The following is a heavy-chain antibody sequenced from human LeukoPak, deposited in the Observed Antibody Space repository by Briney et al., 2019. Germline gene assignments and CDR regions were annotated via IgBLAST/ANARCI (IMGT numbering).Heavy chain of an antibody. Sequence: SETLSLTCTVSGVSISSYYWSWIRQPPGKGLEWIGYIYYSGGTNYSPSLKSRITISIDTSNNQFSLKLSSVTAADTAVYFCARVGSHSFDYWGQETVVRVSS. CDR2: IYYSGGT. V-gene: IGHV4-59*01. D-gene: IGHD6-19*01. CDR1: GVSISSYY. J-gene: IGHJ4*02. CDR3: ARVGSHSFDY.